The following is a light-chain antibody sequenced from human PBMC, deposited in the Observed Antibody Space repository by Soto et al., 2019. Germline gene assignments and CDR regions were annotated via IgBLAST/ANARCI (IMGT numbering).Light chain of an antibody. J-gene: IGKJ1*01. CDR3: QQYNNWPPWT. CDR2: GAS. CDR1: QSVSSN. V-gene: IGKV3-15*01. Sequence: EIVMTQSPPRMSMSXGERATLSXXXSQSVSSNLAWYQQKPGQAPRLLIYGASTRATGIPARFSGSGSGTEFTLTISSLQSEDFAVYYCQQYNNWPPWTFGQGTKVDIK.